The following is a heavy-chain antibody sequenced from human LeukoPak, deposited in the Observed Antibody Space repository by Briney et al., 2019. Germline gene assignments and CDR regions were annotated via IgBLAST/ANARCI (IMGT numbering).Heavy chain of an antibody. J-gene: IGHJ4*02. CDR2: IFGSGGST. CDR1: GITFGTYA. Sequence: GGSLRLSCAASGITFGTYAMSWVRQAPGKGLEWVSVIFGSGGSTYYADSVKGRFTISRDNSKNTLYLQMNSLRAEDTAVYYCAKSDISAAGTFDSWGQGTLVTVSS. CDR3: AKSDISAAGTFDS. D-gene: IGHD6-13*01. V-gene: IGHV3-23*01.